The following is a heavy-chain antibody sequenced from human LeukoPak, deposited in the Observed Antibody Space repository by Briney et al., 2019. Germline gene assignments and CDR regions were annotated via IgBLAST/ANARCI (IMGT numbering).Heavy chain of an antibody. V-gene: IGHV3-7*01. CDR1: GFTFSSYW. J-gene: IGHJ6*03. CDR2: IKQDGSEK. D-gene: IGHD6-13*01. Sequence: PGGSLRLSCAASGFTFSSYWMSWVRQAPGKGLEWVANIKQDGSEKYYVDSVKGRFTISRDNAKNTLYLQMNSLRAEDTAVYYCARAVAAAGLESEIYYYMDVWGKGTTVTISS. CDR3: ARAVAAAGLESEIYYYMDV.